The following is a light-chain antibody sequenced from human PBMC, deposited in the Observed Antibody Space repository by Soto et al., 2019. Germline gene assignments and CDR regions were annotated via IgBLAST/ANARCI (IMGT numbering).Light chain of an antibody. J-gene: IGLJ2*01. CDR1: SSDIGGYNS. CDR2: DVT. V-gene: IGLV2-11*01. Sequence: QSALTQSPSASGSPGQSVTISCTGTSSDIGGYNSVSWYQQHPGKAPKVMIYDVTKRPSGVPDRFSGSKSGNTASLSISGLQAEDEADYYCCSHAGSYTFLFGGGTKLTVL. CDR3: CSHAGSYTFL.